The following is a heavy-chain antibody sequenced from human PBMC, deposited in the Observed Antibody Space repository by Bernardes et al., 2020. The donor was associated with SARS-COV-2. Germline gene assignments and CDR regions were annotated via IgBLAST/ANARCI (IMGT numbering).Heavy chain of an antibody. J-gene: IGHJ6*02. CDR1: GFTFANYG. D-gene: IGHD6-13*01. Sequence: GGSLRLSCAASGFTFANYGMIWVRQAPGKGLEWVSAITGSGGDTFYADSVKGRFTISRDNAKNTLYLQMNSLRAEDTAQYYCAKDRDSRTHLLYYGMDVWGQGTTVTVSS. CDR2: ITGSGGDT. CDR3: AKDRDSRTHLLYYGMDV. V-gene: IGHV3-23*01.